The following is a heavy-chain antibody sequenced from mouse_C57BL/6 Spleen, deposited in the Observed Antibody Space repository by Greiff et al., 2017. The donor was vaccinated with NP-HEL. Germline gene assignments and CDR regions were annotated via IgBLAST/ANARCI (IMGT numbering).Heavy chain of an antibody. CDR1: GYTFTSYW. CDR2: IDPSDSYT. J-gene: IGHJ4*01. CDR3: ARDIYYYGGYYAMDY. Sequence: VQLQQPGAELVMPGASVKLSCKASGYTFTSYWMHWVKQRPGQGLEWIGEIDPSDSYTNYNQKFKGKSTLTVDKSSSTAYMQLSSLTSEDSAVYYCARDIYYYGGYYAMDYWGQGTSVTVSS. V-gene: IGHV1-69*01. D-gene: IGHD1-1*01.